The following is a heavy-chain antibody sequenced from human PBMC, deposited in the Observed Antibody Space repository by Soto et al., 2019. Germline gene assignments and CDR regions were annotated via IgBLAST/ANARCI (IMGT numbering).Heavy chain of an antibody. CDR2: IRNKANTYAT. CDR1: GFTFSGSA. V-gene: IGHV3-73*02. Sequence: EVQLVESGGGLVQPGGSLKLSCAASGFTFSGSAVHWVRQASGKGLEWVGRIRNKANTYATAYAASVKGRFTTSRDDSKNTAYLQINSLTTDDTAVYYCTSHSPEDMNRSWGLGTQVTVSS. CDR3: TSHSPEDMNRS. J-gene: IGHJ4*02. D-gene: IGHD2-15*01.